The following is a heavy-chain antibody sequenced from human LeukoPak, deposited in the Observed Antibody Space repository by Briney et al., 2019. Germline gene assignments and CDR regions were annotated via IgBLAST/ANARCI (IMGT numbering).Heavy chain of an antibody. J-gene: IGHJ6*03. CDR3: ARDLGSSSDDYYYYMDV. D-gene: IGHD6-6*01. Sequence: PGGSLRLSCAASGFTFTSYWMSWVRQAPGKGLEWVSSISSSSSYIYYADSVKGRFTISRDNAKNSLYLQMNSLRAEDTAVYYCARDLGSSSDDYYYYMDVWGKGTTVTVSS. CDR1: GFTFTSYW. CDR2: ISSSSSYI. V-gene: IGHV3-21*01.